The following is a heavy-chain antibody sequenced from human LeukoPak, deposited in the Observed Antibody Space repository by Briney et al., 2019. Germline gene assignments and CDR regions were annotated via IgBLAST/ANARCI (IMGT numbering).Heavy chain of an antibody. CDR1: GYTFTSYT. J-gene: IGHJ4*02. D-gene: IGHD1-26*01. V-gene: IGHV1-3*01. CDR2: INAGNGNT. Sequence: ASVKVSCKASGYTFTSYTMHWVRQAPGQRLEWMGWINAGNGNTKYSQKFQGRVIITRDTSASTAYMELSSLRSEDTAVYYCARGGSYPPYYFDYWGQGTLVTVSS. CDR3: ARGGSYPPYYFDY.